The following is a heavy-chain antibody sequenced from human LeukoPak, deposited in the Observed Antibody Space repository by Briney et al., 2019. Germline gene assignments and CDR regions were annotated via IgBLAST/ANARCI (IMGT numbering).Heavy chain of an antibody. V-gene: IGHV4-34*01. J-gene: IGHJ2*01. D-gene: IGHD6-13*01. CDR3: ARRGSSSWYSYWVSHFDL. CDR1: GGSFSGYY. CDR2: INHSGST. Sequence: SETLSLTCAVYGGSFSGYYWSWIRQPPGEGPEWIGEINHSGSTNYNPSLKSRVTISVDTSKNQFSLKLSSVTAADTAVYYCARRGSSSWYSYWVSHFDLWGRGTLVTVSS.